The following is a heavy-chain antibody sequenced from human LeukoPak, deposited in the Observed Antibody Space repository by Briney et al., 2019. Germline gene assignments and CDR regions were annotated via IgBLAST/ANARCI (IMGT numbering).Heavy chain of an antibody. CDR1: GLTFSSYA. D-gene: IGHD6-13*01. CDR2: ISGSGGST. CDR3: AKSLSHSSSWYPSHFDY. Sequence: TGGSLRLPCAASGLTFSSYAMSWVRQAPGKGLEWVSAISGSGGSTYYADSVKGRFTISRDNSKNTLYLQMNSLRAEDTAVYYCAKSLSHSSSWYPSHFDYWGQGTLVTVSS. V-gene: IGHV3-23*01. J-gene: IGHJ4*02.